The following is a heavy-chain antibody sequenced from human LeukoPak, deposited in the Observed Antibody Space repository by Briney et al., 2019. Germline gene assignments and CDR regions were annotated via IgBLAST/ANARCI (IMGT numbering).Heavy chain of an antibody. D-gene: IGHD2-8*02. CDR1: GGSFSGYY. V-gene: IGHV4-39*01. J-gene: IGHJ4*02. CDR3: ARHGSCEGGLHPPLVGYFDY. CDR2: IYYSGST. Sequence: SETLSLTCAVYGGSFSGYYWSWIRQPPAKGQGLDGSIYYSGSTCYNPSLKSRVTISVDTSKNQFSLKLSSVTAPAPAEYYCARHGSCEGGLHPPLVGYFDYWGQGTLVTVSS.